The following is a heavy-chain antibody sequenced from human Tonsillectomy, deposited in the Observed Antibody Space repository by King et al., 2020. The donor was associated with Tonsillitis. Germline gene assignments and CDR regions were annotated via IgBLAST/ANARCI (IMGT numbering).Heavy chain of an antibody. CDR2: ISAYNGNT. Sequence: QLVQSGAEVKKPGASVKVSCKASGYTFINYGISWVRQAPGQGLEWMGWISAYNGNTNYAQSLQGRVTMTTDTSTSTAYMELRSLRSGDTAVYYCAREYYYDRNYYFDYWGQGTLVTVSS. CDR1: GYTFINYG. CDR3: AREYYYDRNYYFDY. V-gene: IGHV1-18*04. D-gene: IGHD3-22*01. J-gene: IGHJ4*02.